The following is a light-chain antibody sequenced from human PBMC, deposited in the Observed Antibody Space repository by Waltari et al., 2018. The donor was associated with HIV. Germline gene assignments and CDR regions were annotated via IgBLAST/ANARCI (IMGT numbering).Light chain of an antibody. J-gene: IGLJ1*01. CDR2: EVS. CDR3: NSYRSSTTPCV. V-gene: IGLV2-14*01. Sequence: QSALTQPASVSGSPGQSITISCTGTSRDVGGHNYVSWYQQHPGKAPKLLIYEVSNRPSGVSNRFSGSKSGNTASMTISGLQAEDEADYYCNSYRSSTTPCVFGTGTKVTVL. CDR1: SRDVGGHNY.